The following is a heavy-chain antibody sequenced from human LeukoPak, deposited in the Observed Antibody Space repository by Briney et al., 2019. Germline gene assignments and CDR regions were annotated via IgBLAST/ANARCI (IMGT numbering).Heavy chain of an antibody. D-gene: IGHD3-16*01. CDR3: AKGGGGRLIYYYYMDV. J-gene: IGHJ6*03. CDR2: ITWNSDNI. CDR1: GFTFDDYA. Sequence: GGSLRLSCAASGFTFDDYAMHWVRQAPGKGLEWVSGITWNSDNIEYADSVKGRFTISRDNAKNSLYLQMNSLRAEDMALNYCAKGGGGRLIYYYYMDVWGKGTTVTVSS. V-gene: IGHV3-9*03.